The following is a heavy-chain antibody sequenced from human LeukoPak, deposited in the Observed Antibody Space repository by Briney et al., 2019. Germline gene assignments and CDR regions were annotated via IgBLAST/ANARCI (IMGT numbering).Heavy chain of an antibody. D-gene: IGHD6-13*01. CDR1: GFSLRSYR. CDR2: IKIDGSEK. J-gene: IGHJ4*02. V-gene: IGHV3-7*04. Sequence: GGSLRVSSAAPGFSLRSYRTNCVRAAPGERVECVANIKIDGSEKNYVESVGGGFTISRDNTKNSLFLQMNSLRPEDTAVYYCARGLGAAADMFGAPHYSSQGTPVTVSS. CDR3: ARGLGAAADMFGAPHY.